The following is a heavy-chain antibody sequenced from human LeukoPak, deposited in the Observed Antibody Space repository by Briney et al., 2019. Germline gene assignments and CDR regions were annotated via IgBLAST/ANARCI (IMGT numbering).Heavy chain of an antibody. CDR3: AGYYYDSSRGFDL. D-gene: IGHD3-22*01. V-gene: IGHV3-20*04. CDR1: GFRYDDYG. Sequence: GGSLRLSCAASGFRYDDYGMSWVRQAPGKGLEWVCYINWNGAWTGYADSVKGRLTISRDNAKNSLYLQMNSLRAEDTALYYCAGYYYDSSRGFDLWGQGTLVTVSA. CDR2: INWNGAWT. J-gene: IGHJ5*02.